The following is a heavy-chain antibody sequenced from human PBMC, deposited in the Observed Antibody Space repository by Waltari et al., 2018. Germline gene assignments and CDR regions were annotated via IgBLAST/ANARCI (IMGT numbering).Heavy chain of an antibody. V-gene: IGHV4-34*02. CDR2: IDHRGVT. CDR3: ARHQRRGLRGLDV. CDR1: GVTLTGYY. Sequence: QVQLKQWGTGLFRPSETLSLQCAVYGVTLTGYYWTWVRQSPGKGLEGIGEIDHRGVTNINLSLMSRVFMSVDTSDKQLSLKLRSVTAADTAVDYCARHQRRGLRGLDVWGQGTQVAVSS. D-gene: IGHD1-26*01. J-gene: IGHJ4*02.